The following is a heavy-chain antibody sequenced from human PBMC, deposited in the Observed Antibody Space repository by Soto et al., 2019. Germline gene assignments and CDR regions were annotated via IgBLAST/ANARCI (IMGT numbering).Heavy chain of an antibody. J-gene: IGHJ4*02. CDR1: GFTFSSYA. V-gene: IGHV3-30-3*01. CDR3: AAPSGYYVSALDY. Sequence: GESLKISCAASGFTFSSYAMHWVRQAPGKGLEWVAVISYDGSNKYYADSVKGRFTISRDNSKNTLYLQMNSLRAEDTAVYYCAAPSGYYVSALDYWGQGTLVTVSS. D-gene: IGHD3-22*01. CDR2: ISYDGSNK.